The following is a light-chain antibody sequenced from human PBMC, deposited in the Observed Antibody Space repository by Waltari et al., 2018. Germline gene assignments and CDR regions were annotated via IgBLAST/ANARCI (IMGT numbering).Light chain of an antibody. CDR2: GAS. CDR3: QHYLRLPVT. CDR1: QIVSRA. J-gene: IGKJ1*01. V-gene: IGKV3-20*01. Sequence: EIVLTQSPGTLSLSLGERATVSCRASQIVSRALAWYQQKPGQAPRLLIYGASTRATGIPDRFSGSGAGTVFSLTISRLEPDDFAVYYCQHYLRLPVTFGQGTTVDI.